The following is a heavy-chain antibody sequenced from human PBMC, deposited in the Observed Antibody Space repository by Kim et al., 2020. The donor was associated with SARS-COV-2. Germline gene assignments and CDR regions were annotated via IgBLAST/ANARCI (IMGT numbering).Heavy chain of an antibody. J-gene: IGHJ4*02. CDR1: GFTFGNYA. D-gene: IGHD2-2*01. CDR3: GKGRSASWVDLDY. CDR2: IGTSGGAT. Sequence: GGSLRLSCAASGFTFGNYAMTWVRQAPGKGLEWVSTIGTSGGATFYADSVKGRFAIPRDNFENTLYLQMNSLRVEDTAFYYCGKGRSASWVDLDYWGQGTLVTVSS. V-gene: IGHV3-23*01.